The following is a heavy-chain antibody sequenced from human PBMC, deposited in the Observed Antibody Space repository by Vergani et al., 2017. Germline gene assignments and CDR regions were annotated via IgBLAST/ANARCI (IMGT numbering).Heavy chain of an antibody. CDR1: GYSVGSGYY. D-gene: IGHD3-10*01. CDR3: ARQNPYGSAHVDF. J-gene: IGHJ4*02. CDR2: VHRNGNT. V-gene: IGHV4-38-2*01. Sequence: QVDLQESGPGLVKSSETLSLNCAVSGYSVGSGYYWGWIRQPPGGGLEWIGCVHRNGNTYYTSSLRSRANLSRDTSKNQFSLRLTSVTAADTAVYFCARQNPYGSAHVDFWGRGVLVTVSA.